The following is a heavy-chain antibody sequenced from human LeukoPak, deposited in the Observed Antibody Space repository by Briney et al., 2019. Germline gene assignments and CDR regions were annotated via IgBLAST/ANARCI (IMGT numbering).Heavy chain of an antibody. CDR3: ARDFLSDENQLRLAAPCDY. V-gene: IGHV3-21*01. D-gene: IGHD2-15*01. Sequence: KSGGSLRLSCAASGFTFNTYRMNWVRQAPGKGLEWVSSISSSSSYIYYTDSVKGRFTISRDNAKNSLDLQMKDLRVEDSAMYYCARDFLSDENQLRLAAPCDYWGQGTLVTLS. CDR1: GFTFNTYR. CDR2: ISSSSSYI. J-gene: IGHJ4*02.